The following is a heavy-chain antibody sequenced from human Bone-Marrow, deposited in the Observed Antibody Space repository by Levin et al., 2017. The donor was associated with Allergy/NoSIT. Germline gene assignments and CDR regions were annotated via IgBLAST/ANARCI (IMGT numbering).Heavy chain of an antibody. V-gene: IGHV3-7*01. CDR2: IKQGGETK. Sequence: PGGSLRLSCAASGFTFSRYYMNWVRRAPGKGLEWVANIKQGGETKNYVDSVKGRFTISRDDAKSSLYMQMNSLRAEDTAVYYCARYGGGSTWSRSGFDLWGQGIMVIVSS. CDR1: GFTFSRYY. CDR3: ARYGGGSTWSRSGFDL. D-gene: IGHD3-16*01. J-gene: IGHJ4*02.